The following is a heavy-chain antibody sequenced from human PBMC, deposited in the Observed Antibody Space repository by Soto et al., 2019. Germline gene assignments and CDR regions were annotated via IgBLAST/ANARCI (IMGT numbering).Heavy chain of an antibody. V-gene: IGHV4-59*01. CDR2: IYYSGST. D-gene: IGHD5-12*01. Sequence: PSEALSLTCTVSGGSNSSYYWSWIRQPPGKGLEWIGYIYYSGSTNYNPSLKSRVTISVDTSKNQFSLKLSSVTAADTAVYYCARSRYSGYDSVDYWGQGPLVTVS. CDR1: GGSNSSYY. CDR3: ARSRYSGYDSVDY. J-gene: IGHJ4*02.